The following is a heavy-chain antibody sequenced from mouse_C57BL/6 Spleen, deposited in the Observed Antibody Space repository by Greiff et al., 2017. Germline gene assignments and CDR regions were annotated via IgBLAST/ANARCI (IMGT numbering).Heavy chain of an antibody. CDR2: IYPGDGDP. Sequence: VQLQQSGPELVKPGASVKISCKASGYAFSSSWMNWVKQRPGKGLEWIGRIYPGDGDPNYNGKFKGKATLTADKSSSTAYMQLSSLTSEDSAVYFCARSYCNYVPYYFDYWGQGTTLTVSS. V-gene: IGHV1-82*01. CDR1: GYAFSSSW. CDR3: ARSYCNYVPYYFDY. J-gene: IGHJ2*01. D-gene: IGHD2-1*01.